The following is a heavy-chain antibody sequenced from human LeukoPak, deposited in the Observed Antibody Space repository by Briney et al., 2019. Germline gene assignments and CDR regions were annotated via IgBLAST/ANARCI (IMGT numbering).Heavy chain of an antibody. V-gene: IGHV4-39*01. CDR3: AGGYDYTSISIDY. J-gene: IGHJ4*02. CDR1: SGSISSTNHY. CDR2: IYYSGST. Sequence: PSETLSLTCTVSSGSISSTNHYWSWIRQPPGKGLEWIGVIYYSGSTYYNPSLKSRVTISVDTSKNQFSLKLSSVTAADTAVYYCAGGYDYTSISIDYWGQGTLVTVSS. D-gene: IGHD4-11*01.